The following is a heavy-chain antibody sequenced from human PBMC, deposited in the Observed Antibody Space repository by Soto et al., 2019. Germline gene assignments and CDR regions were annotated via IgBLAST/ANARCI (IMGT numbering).Heavy chain of an antibody. J-gene: IGHJ6*02. CDR2: IYYSGST. V-gene: IGHV4-30-4*01. CDR1: GGSISSGDYY. CDR3: ARASPVVTDV. Sequence: QVQLQESGPGLVKPSQTLSLTCTVSGGSISSGDYYWSWIRQPPGKGLEWIGYIYYSGSTYYNPSLXSXVXIXXDTSKTPFSLTLSSVTAADTAVYYCARASPVVTDVWGQGTTVTVSS. D-gene: IGHD5-18*01.